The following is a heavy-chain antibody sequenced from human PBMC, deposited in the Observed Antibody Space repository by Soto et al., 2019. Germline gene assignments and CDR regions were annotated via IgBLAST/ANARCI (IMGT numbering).Heavy chain of an antibody. V-gene: IGHV4-34*01. CDR1: GGSFSGYY. D-gene: IGHD6-13*01. Sequence: PSETLSLTCAVYGGSFSGYYWSWIRQPPGKGLEWIGEINHSGSTNYNPSLKSRVTISVDTSKNQFSLKLSSVTAADTAVYYCARGPTIAAAAVDYWGQGTLVTVSS. CDR3: ARGPTIAAAAVDY. J-gene: IGHJ4*02. CDR2: INHSGST.